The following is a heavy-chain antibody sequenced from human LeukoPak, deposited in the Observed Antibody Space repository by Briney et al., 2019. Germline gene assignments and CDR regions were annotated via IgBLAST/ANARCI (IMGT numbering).Heavy chain of an antibody. CDR3: AKHRAPVPGSHPKNPTAYFED. Sequence: GGSLRLSCAASGFTFSGHSMSWVRQAPGKGLEWVSAISSGGDVTFYADSVKGRFIVSRDKSNNMLSLQMSSLRAEDTALYYCAKHRAPVPGSHPKNPTAYFEDWGQGTLVTVSS. V-gene: IGHV3-23*01. J-gene: IGHJ4*02. CDR1: GFTFSGHS. CDR2: ISSGGDVT. D-gene: IGHD6-19*01.